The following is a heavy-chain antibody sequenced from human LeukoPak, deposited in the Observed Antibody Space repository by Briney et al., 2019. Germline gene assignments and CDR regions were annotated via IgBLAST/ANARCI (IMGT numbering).Heavy chain of an antibody. CDR1: GGSISSGSYY. Sequence: SETLSLTCTVSGGSISSGSYYWSWIRQPAGKGLEWIGRIYTSGSTNYNPSLKSRVTISVDTSKNQFPLKLSSVTAADTAVYYCARVSGPFDYWGQGTLVTVSS. J-gene: IGHJ4*02. CDR2: IYTSGST. V-gene: IGHV4-61*02. CDR3: ARVSGPFDY.